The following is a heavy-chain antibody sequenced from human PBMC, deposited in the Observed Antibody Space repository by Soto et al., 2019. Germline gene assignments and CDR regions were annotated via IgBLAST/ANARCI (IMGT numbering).Heavy chain of an antibody. J-gene: IGHJ4*02. CDR1: GFTFSSYS. D-gene: IGHD6-13*01. Sequence: PGGSLRLSCAASGFTFSSYSMNWVRQAPGKGLEWVSYISSSSSTIYYADSVKGRFTISRDNAKNSLYLQMNSLRDEDTAVYYCARDNSSSWFYIFDYWGQGTLVTVSS. CDR2: ISSSSSTI. V-gene: IGHV3-48*02. CDR3: ARDNSSSWFYIFDY.